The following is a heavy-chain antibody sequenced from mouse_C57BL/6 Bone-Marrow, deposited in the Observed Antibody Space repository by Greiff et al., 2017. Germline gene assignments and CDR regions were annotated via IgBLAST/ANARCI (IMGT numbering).Heavy chain of an antibody. CDR2: INPNNGGT. Sequence: VQLQQSGPELVKPGASVKIPCKASGYTFTDYNMDWVKQSHGKSLEWIGDINPNNGGTIYNQKFKGKATLTVDKSSSTAYMELRSLTSEDTAVYYCAREGVYYYGRGFAYWGQGTLVTVSA. CDR1: GYTFTDYN. CDR3: AREGVYYYGRGFAY. D-gene: IGHD1-1*01. J-gene: IGHJ3*01. V-gene: IGHV1-18*01.